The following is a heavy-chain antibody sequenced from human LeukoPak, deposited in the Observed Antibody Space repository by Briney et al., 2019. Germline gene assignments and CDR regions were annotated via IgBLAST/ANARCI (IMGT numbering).Heavy chain of an antibody. CDR1: GFNFRTYW. CDR2: IKQDGSEK. J-gene: IGHJ4*02. CDR3: ARGQYYFDY. V-gene: IGHV3-7*01. Sequence: PGGSLRLSCAASGFNFRTYWMSWVRQAPGKGPEWVANIKQDGSEKYYVDSVKGRFTISRDNAKNSLYLQMNSLRAEDTAVYYCARGQYYFDYWGQGTLVTVSS.